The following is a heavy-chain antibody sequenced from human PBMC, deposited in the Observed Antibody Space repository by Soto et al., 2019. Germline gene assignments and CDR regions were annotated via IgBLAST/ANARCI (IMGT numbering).Heavy chain of an antibody. Sequence: QVQLQQWGAGLLKPSETLSLTCAVYGGSFSGYYWSWIRQPPGKGLEWIGEINHSGSTNYNPSLKSRVTISVDTSKNQLSLKLSSVTAADTAVYYCARVGKYSSGYWGQGTLVTVSS. V-gene: IGHV4-34*01. J-gene: IGHJ4*02. D-gene: IGHD6-19*01. CDR3: ARVGKYSSGY. CDR2: INHSGST. CDR1: GGSFSGYY.